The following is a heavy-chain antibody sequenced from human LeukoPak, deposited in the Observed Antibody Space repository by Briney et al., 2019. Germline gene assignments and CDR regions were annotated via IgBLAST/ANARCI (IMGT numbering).Heavy chain of an antibody. V-gene: IGHV4-59*08. CDR3: ARVPETGSFSFDY. CDR1: GGSISSHY. CDR2: IYYSGST. J-gene: IGHJ4*02. Sequence: SETLSLTCTVSGGSISSHYWSWIRQPPGKGLEWIGYIYYSGSTYYNPSLKSRVTISVDTSKNQFSLKLSSVTAADTAVYYCARVPETGSFSFDYWGQGTLVTVSS. D-gene: IGHD1-1*01.